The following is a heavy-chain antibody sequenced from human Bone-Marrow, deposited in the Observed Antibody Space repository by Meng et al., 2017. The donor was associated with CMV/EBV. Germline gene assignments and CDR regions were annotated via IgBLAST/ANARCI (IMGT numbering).Heavy chain of an antibody. J-gene: IGHJ4*02. CDR3: ARAGGGSYPFDY. Sequence: HVHMVQSGAEVKRPGSSVKVSCKASGGTFSSYAISWVRQAPGQGLEWMGGIIPIFGTANYAQKFQGRVTITADESTSTAYMELSSLRSEDTAVYYCARAGGGSYPFDYWGQGTLVTVSS. D-gene: IGHD1-26*01. CDR2: IIPIFGTA. V-gene: IGHV1-69*12. CDR1: GGTFSSYA.